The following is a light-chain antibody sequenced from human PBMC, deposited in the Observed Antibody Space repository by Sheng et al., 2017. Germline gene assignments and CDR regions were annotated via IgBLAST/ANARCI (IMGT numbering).Light chain of an antibody. V-gene: IGKV1-17*01. Sequence: DIQMTQSPSSLSASIGDRVTITCRASQGIGNDLGWYQQKPGKVPKRLISAASSLQSGVPSRFSGNGSGTEFTLTISSLQSEDFATYYCQQANSFPWTFGQGTKVEIK. CDR3: QQANSFPWT. CDR1: QGIGND. CDR2: AAS. J-gene: IGKJ1*01.